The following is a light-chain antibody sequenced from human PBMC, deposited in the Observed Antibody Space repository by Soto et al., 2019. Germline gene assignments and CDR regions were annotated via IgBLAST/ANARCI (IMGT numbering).Light chain of an antibody. CDR1: SSDVGGYNY. J-gene: IGLJ1*01. CDR2: EVS. V-gene: IGLV2-8*01. Sequence: QSVLTQPPSASGSPGQSVTISCTGTSSDVGGYNYVSWYQQHPGKAPKLMIYEVSKRPSGVPDRFSGSKSGNTASLTVSGLQAEDEVDYYCSSYAGINTLEVHVFLPGTKVTVL. CDR3: SSYAGINTLEVHV.